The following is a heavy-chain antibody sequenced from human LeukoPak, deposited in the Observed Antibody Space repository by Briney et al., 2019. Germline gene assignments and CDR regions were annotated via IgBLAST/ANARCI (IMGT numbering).Heavy chain of an antibody. CDR1: GYTFTSYG. Sequence: ASVKVSCKASGYTFTSYGISWLRQAPGQGLEWMGWISAYNGNTNYAQKLQGRATMTTDTSTSTAYMELRSLRSDDTAVYYCARGPSTGYELLWFGELHFDYWGQGTLVTVSS. CDR3: ARGPSTGYELLWFGELHFDY. J-gene: IGHJ4*02. V-gene: IGHV1-18*01. D-gene: IGHD3-10*01. CDR2: ISAYNGNT.